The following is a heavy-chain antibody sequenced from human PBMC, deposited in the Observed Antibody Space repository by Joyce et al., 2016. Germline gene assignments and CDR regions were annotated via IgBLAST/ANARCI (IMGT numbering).Heavy chain of an antibody. V-gene: IGHV4-34*01. CDR1: GGSFNTYH. J-gene: IGHJ4*02. Sequence: QVQLQQWGAGLLKPSETLSLTCAVYGGSFNTYHWSWIRQPPGKRLEWLGEITHSGSTNYNPSLKGRVTISADPSKNQFSLKLSSMAAADTAVYYCASGPRWSMTIFGVFITFVDSWGQGTLVTVSS. CDR2: ITHSGST. CDR3: ASGPRWSMTIFGVFITFVDS. D-gene: IGHD3-3*01.